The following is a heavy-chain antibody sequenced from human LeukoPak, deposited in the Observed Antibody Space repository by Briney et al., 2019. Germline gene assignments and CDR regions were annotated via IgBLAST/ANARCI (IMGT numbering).Heavy chain of an antibody. CDR3: ARGGLGLEDAFDI. V-gene: IGHV1-18*01. Sequence: ASVTVSCKASGYDFTSVGITWVRQAPGQGLEWMGWISPYNGNTRYVQKLQGRVTMTTDTSTSTAYMELRSLRFDDTAVYYCARGGLGLEDAFDIWGQGTMVTVSS. D-gene: IGHD7-27*01. CDR1: GYDFTSVG. CDR2: ISPYNGNT. J-gene: IGHJ3*02.